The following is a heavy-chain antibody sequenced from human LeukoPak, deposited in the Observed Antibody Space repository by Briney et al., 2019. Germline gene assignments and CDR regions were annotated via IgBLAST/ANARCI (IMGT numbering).Heavy chain of an antibody. CDR3: ARGAGNLGYCSGGSCDDAFDI. CDR2: INPNSGGT. Sequence: ASVKVSCKASGYTFTGYYMHWVRQAPGQGLEWMGWINPNSGGTNYAQKFQGRVTMTRDTSVSTAYMELSRLRSDDTAVYYCARGAGNLGYCSGGSCDDAFDIWGQGTMVTVSS. CDR1: GYTFTGYY. J-gene: IGHJ3*02. V-gene: IGHV1-2*02. D-gene: IGHD2-15*01.